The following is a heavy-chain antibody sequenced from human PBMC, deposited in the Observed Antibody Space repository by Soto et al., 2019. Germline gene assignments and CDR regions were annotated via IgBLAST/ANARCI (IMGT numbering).Heavy chain of an antibody. CDR3: AKADPSGYLYFDY. CDR1: VFTFSRHA. Sequence: GGSLSLSCVGSVFTFSRHALHWVRQAPGKGLEWVAVISYDGSNKYYADSVKGRFTISRDNSKNTLYLQMNSLRAEDTAVYYCAKADPSGYLYFDYWGQGTLVTVSS. V-gene: IGHV3-30*18. D-gene: IGHD3-22*01. CDR2: ISYDGSNK. J-gene: IGHJ4*02.